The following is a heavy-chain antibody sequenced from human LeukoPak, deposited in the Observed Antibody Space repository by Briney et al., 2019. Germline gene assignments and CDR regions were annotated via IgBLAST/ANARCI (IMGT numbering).Heavy chain of an antibody. CDR3: AKTMGAIDHDY. D-gene: IGHD2-2*02. J-gene: IGHJ4*02. V-gene: IGHV3-15*01. Sequence: SGGSLRLSCAASEFTFSNAWMSWVRQAPGKGLEWVGRIKSKTDGGTTDYAAPVKGRFTISRDDSKNTLYLQMNSLKTEDTAVYYCAKTMGAIDHDYWGQGTLVTVSS. CDR2: IKSKTDGGTT. CDR1: EFTFSNAW.